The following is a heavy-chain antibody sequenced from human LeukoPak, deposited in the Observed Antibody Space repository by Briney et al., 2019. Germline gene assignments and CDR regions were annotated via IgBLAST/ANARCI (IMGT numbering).Heavy chain of an antibody. CDR1: GFTFSSYW. Sequence: GGSLRLSCAASGFTFSSYWMSWVRQAPGKGLEWVANIKQDGSVKYYVDSVKGRFTISRDNAKNSLYLQMNSLRAEDTAVYYCARDPSSYYYYMDVWGKGTTVTVSS. CDR2: IKQDGSVK. CDR3: ARDPSSYYYYMDV. J-gene: IGHJ6*03. V-gene: IGHV3-7*01.